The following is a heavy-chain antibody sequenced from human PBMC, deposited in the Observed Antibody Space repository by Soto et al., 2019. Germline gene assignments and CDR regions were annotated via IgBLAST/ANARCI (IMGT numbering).Heavy chain of an antibody. CDR3: ARDGKTEQWLSAYYFDY. CDR1: GFTFSSYA. Sequence: VQLVESGGGLVQPGGSLRLSCAASGFTFSSYAMHWVRQAPGKGLEYVSAISSNGGSTYYADSVKGRFTISRDNSKNTLYLQMGSLRTEDMAVYYCARDGKTEQWLSAYYFDYWGQGTLVTVSS. CDR2: ISSNGGST. V-gene: IGHV3-64*07. J-gene: IGHJ4*02. D-gene: IGHD6-19*01.